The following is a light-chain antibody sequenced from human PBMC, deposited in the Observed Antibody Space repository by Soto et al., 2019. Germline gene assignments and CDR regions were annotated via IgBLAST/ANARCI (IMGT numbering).Light chain of an antibody. CDR3: SSYTSSSTLV. J-gene: IGLJ2*01. Sequence: QSALTQPASVSGSPGQSITISCTGTSSDVGGYDSVSWYQQHPGKAPKLMIYDVNNRPSGVSNRFSGSKSGKTASLTISGLQTEDEADYYCSSYTSSSTLVFGGGTKLTVL. V-gene: IGLV2-14*03. CDR1: SSDVGGYDS. CDR2: DVN.